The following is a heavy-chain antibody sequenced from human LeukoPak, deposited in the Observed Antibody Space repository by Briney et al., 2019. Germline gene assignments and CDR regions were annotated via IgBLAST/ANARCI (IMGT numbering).Heavy chain of an antibody. CDR3: TAVSGSSTSLYYFDY. V-gene: IGHV3-49*04. Sequence: GGSLRLSCTASGFTFVDFAMSWVRQAPGKGREGVGVIRTKTYGGTTEYAASVKGRFTISRDDSKSIAYLQMNRLKTEDTAVYYCTAVSGSSTSLYYFDYWGQGTLVTVSS. CDR2: IRTKTYGGTT. CDR1: GFTFVDFA. D-gene: IGHD2-2*01. J-gene: IGHJ4*02.